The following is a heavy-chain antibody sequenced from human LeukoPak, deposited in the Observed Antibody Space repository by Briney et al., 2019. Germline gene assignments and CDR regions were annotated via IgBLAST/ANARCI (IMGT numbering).Heavy chain of an antibody. V-gene: IGHV1-2*06. CDR3: ARAPRGYDFWSGLHDYYYYGMDV. CDR2: INPNSGGT. Sequence: ASVKVSCKASGYTFTGYYMHWVRQAPGQGLEWMGRINPNSGGTNYAQKFQGRVTMTRDTSISTAYMELRSLRSDDAAVYYCARAPRGYDFWSGLHDYYYYGMDVWGQGTTVTVSS. J-gene: IGHJ6*02. D-gene: IGHD3-3*01. CDR1: GYTFTGYY.